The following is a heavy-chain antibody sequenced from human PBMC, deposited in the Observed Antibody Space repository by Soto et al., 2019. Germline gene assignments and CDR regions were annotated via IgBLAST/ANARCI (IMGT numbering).Heavy chain of an antibody. D-gene: IGHD1-26*01. CDR2: IYTSGST. Sequence: SETLSLTCTVSGGSISSYYWSWIRQPAGKGLEWIGRIYTSGSTYYNPSLKSRVTISVDTSKNQFSLKLSSVTAADTAVYYCARLQAGLWEPDPNWGQGTLVTVSS. CDR1: GGSISSYY. CDR3: ARLQAGLWEPDPN. J-gene: IGHJ4*02. V-gene: IGHV4-4*07.